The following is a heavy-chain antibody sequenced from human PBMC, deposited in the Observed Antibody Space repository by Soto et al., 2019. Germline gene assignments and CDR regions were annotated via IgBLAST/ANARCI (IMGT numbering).Heavy chain of an antibody. CDR2: ISSSSSTI. D-gene: IGHD2-15*01. CDR3: ARTPYYYYYMDV. Sequence: GGSLRLSCAASGFTFSSYSMNWVRQAPGKGLEWVSYISSSSSTIYYADSVKGRFTISRDNAKNSLYLQMNSLRAEDTAVYYCARTPYYYYYMDVWGKGTTVTVSS. CDR1: GFTFSSYS. V-gene: IGHV3-48*01. J-gene: IGHJ6*03.